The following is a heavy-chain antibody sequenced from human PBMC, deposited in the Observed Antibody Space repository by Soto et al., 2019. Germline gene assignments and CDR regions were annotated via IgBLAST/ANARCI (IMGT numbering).Heavy chain of an antibody. CDR2: IYQTGSI. D-gene: IGHD3-3*01. CDR3: VRGNDNYDFWNNWSLDP. CDR1: GDSINNNFW. J-gene: IGHJ5*02. Sequence: SETLSLTCAVSGDSINNNFWSWVRQPPGKGLEWIGEIYQTGSINYNPSLRSRVTISVDKSKNQLSLKVDSVTAADTAFYYCVRGNDNYDFWNNWSLDPWGQGTLVTVYS. V-gene: IGHV4-4*02.